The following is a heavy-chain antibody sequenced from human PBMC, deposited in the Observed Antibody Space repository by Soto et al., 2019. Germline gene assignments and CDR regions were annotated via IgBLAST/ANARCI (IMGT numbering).Heavy chain of an antibody. CDR2: IYYSGST. Sequence: SETLSLTCAVSGGSISSGGYSWSWIRQPPGKGLEWIGYIYYSGSTYYNPSLKSRVTISVDTSKNQFSLKLSSVTAADTAVYYCAREGAAPYYYYGMDVWGQGTTVTVSS. CDR1: GGSISSGGYS. J-gene: IGHJ6*02. D-gene: IGHD6-6*01. V-gene: IGHV4-31*11. CDR3: AREGAAPYYYYGMDV.